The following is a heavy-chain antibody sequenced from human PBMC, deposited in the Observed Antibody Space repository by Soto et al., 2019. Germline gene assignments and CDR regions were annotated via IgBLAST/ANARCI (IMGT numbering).Heavy chain of an antibody. Sequence: QMQLVQYGAEVKKTGSSVTVSCKALGNTFTYRYLHWVRQAPGQALEWMGWITPFSGDVHYAQKFRERVTITRDMSIKTAYMQRSSLRSDATAMYFCAGGGAGSGPFTWELPDHWGQGTLVTVAS. CDR2: ITPFSGDV. CDR3: AGGGAGSGPFTWELPDH. CDR1: GNTFTYRY. J-gene: IGHJ1*01. V-gene: IGHV1-45*02. D-gene: IGHD1-26*01.